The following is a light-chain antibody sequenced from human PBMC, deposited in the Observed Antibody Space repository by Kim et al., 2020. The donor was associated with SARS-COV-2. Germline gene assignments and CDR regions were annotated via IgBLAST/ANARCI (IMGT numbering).Light chain of an antibody. CDR2: GAS. J-gene: IGKJ2*01. V-gene: IGKV3-15*01. Sequence: PGERDTSACRASQSVSSNLAWYQQKPGQAPRLLIYGASTRATGIPARCSGSGSGTEYTLTISSRQSEDFAVYYCQQYNNWPPYTFGQGTKLEI. CDR3: QQYNNWPPYT. CDR1: QSVSSN.